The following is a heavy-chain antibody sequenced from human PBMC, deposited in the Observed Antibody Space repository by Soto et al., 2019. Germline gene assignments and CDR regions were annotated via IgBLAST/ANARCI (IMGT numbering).Heavy chain of an antibody. CDR2: INPNSGGT. J-gene: IGHJ5*02. V-gene: IGHV1-2*04. CDR3: ARVGAAGTRNNWFDP. D-gene: IGHD6-13*01. CDR1: GYTFTGYY. Sequence: ASVKVSCKASGYTFTGYYMHWVRQAPGQGLEWMGWINPNSGGTNYAQKFQGWVTMTRDTSISTAYMELSRLRSDDTAVYYCARVGAAGTRNNWFDPWGQGTLVTVSS.